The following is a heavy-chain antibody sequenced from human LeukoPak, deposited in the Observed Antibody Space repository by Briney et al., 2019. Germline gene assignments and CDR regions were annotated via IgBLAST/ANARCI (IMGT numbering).Heavy chain of an antibody. CDR2: IYHSGST. CDR3: ARDRYSYGYYYYGMDV. V-gene: IGHV4-30-2*01. J-gene: IGHJ6*02. CDR1: GGSISSGGYS. Sequence: PSQTLSLTCAVSGGSISSGGYSWSWIRQPPGKGLEWIGYIYHSGSTYYNPSLKSRVTISVDRSKNQFSLKLSSVTAADTAVYYCARDRYSYGYYYYGMDVWGQGTTVTVSS. D-gene: IGHD5-18*01.